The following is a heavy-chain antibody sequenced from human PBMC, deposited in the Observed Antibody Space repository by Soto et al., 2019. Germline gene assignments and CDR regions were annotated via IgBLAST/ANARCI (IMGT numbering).Heavy chain of an antibody. V-gene: IGHV6-1*01. CDR1: GDSVSSNSVA. CDR2: TYYSSKWYN. Sequence: QVQLRQSGPGLVKPSQTLSLTCAISGDSVSSNSVAWNWFRQSPSRGLEWLGRTYYSSKWYNDYAVFVRSRISINPDTSKNLLSLLLNSVTPEDTAVYYCARGLFKTGMDVWGQGTTVTVSS. J-gene: IGHJ6*02. CDR3: ARGLFKTGMDV.